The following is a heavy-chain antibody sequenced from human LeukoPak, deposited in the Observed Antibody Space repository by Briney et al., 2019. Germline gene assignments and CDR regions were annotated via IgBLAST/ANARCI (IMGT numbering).Heavy chain of an antibody. J-gene: IGHJ4*02. V-gene: IGHV3-64*01. CDR2: ISSNGGST. CDR3: ARDREGCSSTSCYNFDY. CDR1: GFTFSSYA. Sequence: GGSLRLSCAASGFTFSSYAMRWVRQAPGKGLEYVSAISSNGGSTYYANSVKGRSTISRDNSKNTLYLQMGSLRAEDMAVYYCARDREGCSSTSCYNFDYWGQGTLVTVSS. D-gene: IGHD2-2*02.